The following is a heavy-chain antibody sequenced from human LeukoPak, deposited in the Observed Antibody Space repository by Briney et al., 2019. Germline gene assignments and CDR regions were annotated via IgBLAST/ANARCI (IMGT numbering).Heavy chain of an antibody. CDR1: GGSISSGSYY. V-gene: IGHV4-61*02. J-gene: IGHJ5*02. CDR2: IYTSGST. CDR3: ARARGFRFDWFDP. Sequence: PSQTLSLTCTVSGGSISSGSYYWSWIRQPAGKGLEWIGRIYTSGSTNYNPPLKSRVTISVDTSKNQFSLKLSSVTAADTAVYYCARARGFRFDWFDPWGQGTLVTVSS. D-gene: IGHD3-10*01.